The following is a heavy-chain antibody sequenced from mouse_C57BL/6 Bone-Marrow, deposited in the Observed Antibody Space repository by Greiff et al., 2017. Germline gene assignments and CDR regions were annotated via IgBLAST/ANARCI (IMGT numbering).Heavy chain of an antibody. CDR3: ARKHYSNYGNAMDY. CDR1: GFSLTSYG. D-gene: IGHD2-5*01. Sequence: VKLMESGPGLVQPSQSLSITCTVSGFSLTSYGVHWVRQSPGKGLEWLGVIWSGGSTDYNAAFISRLSISKDNSKSQVFFKMNSLQADDTAIYYGARKHYSNYGNAMDYWGQGTSVTVSS. J-gene: IGHJ4*01. CDR2: IWSGGST. V-gene: IGHV2-2*01.